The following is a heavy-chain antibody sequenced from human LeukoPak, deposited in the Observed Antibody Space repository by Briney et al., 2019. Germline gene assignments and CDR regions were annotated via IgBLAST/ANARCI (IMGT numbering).Heavy chain of an antibody. Sequence: GASVKVSCKASGYTFTGYYMHWVRQAPGQGLEWMGWINPNSGGTNYAQKFQGRVTMTRDTSISTAYMELSRLRSDDTAVYYCARDLAEAAAGYYYYGMDVWGQGTTVTASS. CDR3: ARDLAEAAAGYYYYGMDV. V-gene: IGHV1-2*02. CDR2: INPNSGGT. D-gene: IGHD6-13*01. CDR1: GYTFTGYY. J-gene: IGHJ6*02.